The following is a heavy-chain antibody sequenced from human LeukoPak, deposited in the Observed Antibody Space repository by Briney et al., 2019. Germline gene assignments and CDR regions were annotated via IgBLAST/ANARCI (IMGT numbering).Heavy chain of an antibody. CDR2: IKTETAGGAT. CDR3: TTNDAFDI. V-gene: IGHV3-15*01. Sequence: PGGSLRLSCAASGFTFSNAWMNWVRQAPGKGLEWVGRIKTETAGGATDYAAPVKGRFAISRDDSKNTVYLQMTSLKSEDSAVYYCTTNDAFDIWGQGTTVTVSS. CDR1: GFTFSNAW. J-gene: IGHJ3*02.